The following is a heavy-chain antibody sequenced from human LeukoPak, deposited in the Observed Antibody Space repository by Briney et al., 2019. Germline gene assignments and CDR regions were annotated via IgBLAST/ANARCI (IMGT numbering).Heavy chain of an antibody. J-gene: IGHJ6*03. CDR2: IIPIFGTA. V-gene: IGHV1-69*01. CDR3: ATDHPHSSPSHYYYMDV. CDR1: GGTFSSYA. D-gene: IGHD6-6*01. Sequence: SVKVSCKASGGTFSSYAFSWVRQAPGQGLEWMGVIIPIFGTANYAQKFQGRVTITADESTSTAYMELSSLRSEDTAVYYCATDHPHSSPSHYYYMDVWGKGTTVTVSS.